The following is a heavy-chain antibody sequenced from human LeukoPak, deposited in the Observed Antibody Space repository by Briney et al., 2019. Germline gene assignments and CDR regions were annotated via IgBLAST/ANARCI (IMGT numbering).Heavy chain of an antibody. CDR3: ARDRAVGWGFDAFDI. J-gene: IGHJ3*02. Sequence: GGSLRLSCAASGFTFSSYGMHWVRQAPGKGLQWVAVIWYDGTEKHYAEFAKGRFTISRDNSKNTLYLQMNSLRAEDTDVYFCARDRAVGWGFDAFDIWGQGTKVTVSS. CDR1: GFTFSSYG. CDR2: IWYDGTEK. D-gene: IGHD6-19*01. V-gene: IGHV3-33*01.